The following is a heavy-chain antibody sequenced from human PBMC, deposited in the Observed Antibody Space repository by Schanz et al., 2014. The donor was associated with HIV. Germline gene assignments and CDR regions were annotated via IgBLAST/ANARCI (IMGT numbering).Heavy chain of an antibody. CDR1: GFSFSDYH. V-gene: IGHV3-11*01. CDR3: ARLRGFLWFGDHPYSFDY. J-gene: IGHJ4*02. D-gene: IGHD3-10*01. CDR2: LSGSGSNI. Sequence: VQLLDSGGGLVQPGGSLRLSCTASGFSFSDYHMSWIRQAPGKGLEWVSSLSGSGSNIYYADSVKGRFTISRDNGKNSLFLQMNSLRAEDTAVYYCARLRGFLWFGDHPYSFDYWGQGTLVTVSS.